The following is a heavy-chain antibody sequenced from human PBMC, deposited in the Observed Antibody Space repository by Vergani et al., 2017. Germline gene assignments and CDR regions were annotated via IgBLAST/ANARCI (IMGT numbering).Heavy chain of an antibody. CDR3: ARALDGYFPPLGY. CDR1: GYSFTSYW. Sequence: EVQLVQSGAEVKKPGESLRISCKGSGYSFTSYWISWVRQMPGKGLEWMGRIDPSDSYTNYSPSFPGHVTSSADKSISTAYLQWSSLKASDTAMYYCARALDGYFPPLGYWGQGTLVTVSS. J-gene: IGHJ4*02. CDR2: IDPSDSYT. V-gene: IGHV5-10-1*03. D-gene: IGHD5-18*01.